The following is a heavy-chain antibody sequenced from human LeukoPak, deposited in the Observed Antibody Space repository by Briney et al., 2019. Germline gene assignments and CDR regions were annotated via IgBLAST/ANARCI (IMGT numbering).Heavy chain of an antibody. D-gene: IGHD6-13*01. CDR1: GFNFSDYN. CDR3: ARVSTAVSLAIDY. V-gene: IGHV3-21*06. CDR2: ISSSSKYI. Sequence: GGSLRLSCAASGFNFSDYNMNWVRQAPGKGLEWVSVISSSSKYIYYADSVKGRFTISRDNAKNSLYLQMNSLRAEDKAVYYCARVSTAVSLAIDYWGQGTLVTVST. J-gene: IGHJ4*02.